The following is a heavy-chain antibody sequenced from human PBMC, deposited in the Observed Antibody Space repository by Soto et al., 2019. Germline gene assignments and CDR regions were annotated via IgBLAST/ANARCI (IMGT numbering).Heavy chain of an antibody. J-gene: IGHJ2*01. CDR3: ARDGSGPQVRYFDL. CDR1: GFTFRDYG. Sequence: QVQLVESGGGVVQPGRSLRLSCAASGFTFRDYGMHWVRQAPGKGLEWVAMIWYDGSKEYYADSVKGRFTISRDNSKNALYLEMNSLRAEDTATYYRARDGSGPQVRYFDLWGRGTLVTVSS. V-gene: IGHV3-33*01. CDR2: IWYDGSKE. D-gene: IGHD3-3*01.